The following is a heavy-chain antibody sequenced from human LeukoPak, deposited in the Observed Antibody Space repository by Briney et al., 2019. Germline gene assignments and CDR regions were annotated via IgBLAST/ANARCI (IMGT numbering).Heavy chain of an antibody. CDR2: ISSSGSTI. Sequence: GGSLRLSCAASGFTFSSYEMNWVRQAPGKGLEWVSYISSSGSTIYYADSVKGRFTIFRDNAKNSLYLQINSLRAEDTGVYYCARDGYNPDYWGQGTLVTVSS. D-gene: IGHD5-24*01. V-gene: IGHV3-48*03. CDR1: GFTFSSYE. J-gene: IGHJ4*02. CDR3: ARDGYNPDY.